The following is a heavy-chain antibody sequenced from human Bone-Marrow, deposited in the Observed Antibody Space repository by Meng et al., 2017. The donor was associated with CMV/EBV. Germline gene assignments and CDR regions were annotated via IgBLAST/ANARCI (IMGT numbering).Heavy chain of an antibody. J-gene: IGHJ4*02. Sequence: GGSLRLSCAASGFTFDDYAVHWVRQAPGKGLEWVSGISWNSGSIGYADSVKGRFTISRDNAKNSLYLQMNSLRAEDTALYYCAKDIRYSSGWYRISGFDYWGQGTLVTVSS. CDR2: ISWNSGSI. CDR1: GFTFDDYA. D-gene: IGHD6-19*01. CDR3: AKDIRYSSGWYRISGFDY. V-gene: IGHV3-9*01.